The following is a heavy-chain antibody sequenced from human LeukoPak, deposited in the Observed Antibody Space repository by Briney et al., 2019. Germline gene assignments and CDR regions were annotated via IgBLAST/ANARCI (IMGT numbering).Heavy chain of an antibody. V-gene: IGHV4-31*03. D-gene: IGHD3-10*01. Sequence: SQTMSLTCTVSGGSISSGGYYWSWIRQHPGKGLEWIGYIYYSGSTYYNPSLKSRVTISVDTSKNQFSLKLSSVTAADTAVYYCARGEYYYGSGSYSHWGQGTLVTVSS. J-gene: IGHJ4*02. CDR3: ARGEYYYGSGSYSH. CDR2: IYYSGST. CDR1: GGSISSGGYY.